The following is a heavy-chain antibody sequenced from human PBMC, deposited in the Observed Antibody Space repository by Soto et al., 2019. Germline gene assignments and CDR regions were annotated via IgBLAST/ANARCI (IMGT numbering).Heavy chain of an antibody. Sequence: QVQLLQSGAEVKKPGSSVRVSCEASGGTFRTYAISWVRQAPGQGLEWMGEIIPIFGTINYAQKFQGRLTITAVESTATVYMDLRSLRSDDTALYYCAKGAVAGTPTSYYYYGMDVWGQGTTVTVSS. V-gene: IGHV1-69*12. J-gene: IGHJ6*02. CDR2: IIPIFGTI. D-gene: IGHD6-19*01. CDR3: AKGAVAGTPTSYYYYGMDV. CDR1: GGTFRTYA.